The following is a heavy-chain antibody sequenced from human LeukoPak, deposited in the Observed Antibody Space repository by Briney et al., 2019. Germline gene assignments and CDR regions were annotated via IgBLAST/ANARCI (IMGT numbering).Heavy chain of an antibody. CDR3: AKGATSGSRPYYFDY. D-gene: IGHD3-10*01. CDR2: ISYDGSNK. CDR1: GFTFSSYA. J-gene: IGHJ4*02. V-gene: IGHV3-30-3*01. Sequence: GGSLRLSCAASGFTFSSYAMHWVRQAPGKGLEWVAVISYDGSNKYYADSVKGRFTISRDNAKNSLYLQMNSLRAEDTALYYCAKGATSGSRPYYFDYWGQGTLVTVSS.